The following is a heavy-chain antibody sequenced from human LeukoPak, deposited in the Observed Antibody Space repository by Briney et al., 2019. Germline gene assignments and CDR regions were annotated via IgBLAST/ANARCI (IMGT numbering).Heavy chain of an antibody. CDR2: IYYSGST. J-gene: IGHJ4*02. CDR3: ARGSGSYLGY. Sequence: PSQTLSLTCTVSGGSISSGDYYWSWIRQPPGKGLEWIVYIYYSGSTYYNPSLSSRVTISVDTSKNQFSLKLSSVTAACTAVYYCARGSGSYLGYWGQGTLVTVSS. V-gene: IGHV4-30-4*08. D-gene: IGHD1-26*01. CDR1: GGSISSGDYY.